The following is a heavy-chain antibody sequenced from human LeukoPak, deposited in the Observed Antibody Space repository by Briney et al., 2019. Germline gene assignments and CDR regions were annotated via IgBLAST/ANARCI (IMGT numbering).Heavy chain of an antibody. Sequence: GGSLRLSCAASGFTFSSYSMNWVRQAPGKGLEWVSSISSSSSHIYYADSVKGRFTISRDNAKNSLYLQMNSLRAEDTAVYYCARDVGIAVADVDYWGQGTLVTVSS. CDR1: GFTFSSYS. CDR2: ISSSSSHI. CDR3: ARDVGIAVADVDY. D-gene: IGHD6-19*01. J-gene: IGHJ4*02. V-gene: IGHV3-21*01.